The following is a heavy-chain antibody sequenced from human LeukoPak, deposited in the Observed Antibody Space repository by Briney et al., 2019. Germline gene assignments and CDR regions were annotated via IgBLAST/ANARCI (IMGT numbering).Heavy chain of an antibody. V-gene: IGHV3-48*03. J-gene: IGHJ4*02. CDR2: ISSSGSTI. CDR1: GFTFSSYE. Sequence: GGSLRLSCAASGFTFSSYEVNWVRQAPGKGLEWVSYISSSGSTIYYADSVKGRFTISRDNAKNSLYLQMNSLRAEDTAVYYCARVIYGCHGDWGQGTLVTVSS. CDR3: ARVIYGCHGD. D-gene: IGHD4-17*01.